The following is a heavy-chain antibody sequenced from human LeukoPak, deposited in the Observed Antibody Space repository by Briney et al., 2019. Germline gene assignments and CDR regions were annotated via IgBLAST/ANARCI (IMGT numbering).Heavy chain of an antibody. V-gene: IGHV4-38-2*02. Sequence: SETLSLTCTVSGGSISSGYYWGWIRQPPGKGLEWIGSIYHSGSTYYNPSLKSRVTISVDTSKNQFSLKLSSVTAADTAVYYCARAGDCSSTSCYSWFDPWGQGTLVTVSS. J-gene: IGHJ5*02. CDR3: ARAGDCSSTSCYSWFDP. CDR1: GGSISSGYY. D-gene: IGHD2-2*01. CDR2: IYHSGST.